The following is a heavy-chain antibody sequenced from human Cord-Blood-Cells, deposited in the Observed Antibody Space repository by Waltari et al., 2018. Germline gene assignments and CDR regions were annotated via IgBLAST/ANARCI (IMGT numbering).Heavy chain of an antibody. J-gene: IGHJ4*02. Sequence: QVQLVESGGGVVQPGRSLRLSCAASGFTFSSYGMHWVRKAPGKGLEWVAVIWYDGSNKYYADSVKGRFTISRDNSKNTLYLQMNSLRAEDTAVYYWARYGGAARPLDYWGQGTLVTVSS. CDR2: IWYDGSNK. D-gene: IGHD6-6*01. V-gene: IGHV3-33*01. CDR3: ARYGGAARPLDY. CDR1: GFTFSSYG.